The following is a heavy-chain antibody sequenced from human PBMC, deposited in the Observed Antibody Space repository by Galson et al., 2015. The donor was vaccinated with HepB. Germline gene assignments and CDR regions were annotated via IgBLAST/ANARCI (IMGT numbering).Heavy chain of an antibody. D-gene: IGHD6-19*01. CDR1: GGSFSGYY. CDR2: INHSGST. CDR3: ARGAGSGIAVAGKPRARFDY. Sequence: LSLTCAVYGGSFSGYYWSWIRQPPGKGLEWIGEINHSGSTNYNPSLKSRVTISVDTSKNQFSLKLSSVTAADTAVYYCARGAGSGIAVAGKPRARFDYWGQGTLVTVSS. J-gene: IGHJ4*02. V-gene: IGHV4-34*01.